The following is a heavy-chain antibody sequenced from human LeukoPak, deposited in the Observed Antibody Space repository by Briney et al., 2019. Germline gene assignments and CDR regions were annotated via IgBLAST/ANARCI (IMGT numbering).Heavy chain of an antibody. Sequence: SGPTLVKPTPTLTLTCTFSGFSLITSGVGVGWIRQPPGKALEWLALIYWDDDKRHSPSLKSRLTITKDTSKNQVVLTMTNMDPVDTATYYCAHRRGYYGSGSAFDYWGQGTLVTVSS. J-gene: IGHJ4*02. CDR3: AHRRGYYGSGSAFDY. V-gene: IGHV2-5*02. CDR1: GFSLITSGVG. CDR2: IYWDDDK. D-gene: IGHD3-10*01.